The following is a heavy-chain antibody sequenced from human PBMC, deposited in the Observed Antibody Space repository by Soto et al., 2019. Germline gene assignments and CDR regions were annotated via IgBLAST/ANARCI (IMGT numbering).Heavy chain of an antibody. CDR3: AKGDTAMVTNFDY. Sequence: GGSLRLSCAASGFTFSSYGMHWVRQAPGKGLEWVAVISYDGSNKYYVDSVKGRFTISRDNSKNTLYLQMNSLRAEDTAVYYCAKGDTAMVTNFDYWGQGTLVTVSS. CDR1: GFTFSSYG. D-gene: IGHD5-18*01. J-gene: IGHJ4*02. CDR2: ISYDGSNK. V-gene: IGHV3-30*18.